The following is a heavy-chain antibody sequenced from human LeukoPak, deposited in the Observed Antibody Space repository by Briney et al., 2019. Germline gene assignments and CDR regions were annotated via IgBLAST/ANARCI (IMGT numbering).Heavy chain of an antibody. D-gene: IGHD5-24*01. CDR1: GFTFITNG. CDR2: IRVMGEST. J-gene: IGHJ4*02. Sequence: GCLRLSCVVSGFTFITNGMRWVRHAHEGGRGWVSAIRVMGESTFYTDSVKGRFTISRDNSKNTLYLQMNSLRAEDTAVYDCAKIRMANWGQGTLVTVSS. CDR3: AKIRMAN. V-gene: IGHV3-23*01.